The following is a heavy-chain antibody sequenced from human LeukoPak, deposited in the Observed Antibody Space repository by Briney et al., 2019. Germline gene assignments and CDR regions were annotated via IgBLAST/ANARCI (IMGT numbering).Heavy chain of an antibody. J-gene: IGHJ4*02. CDR3: AREGDGDYVAY. V-gene: IGHV4-59*01. D-gene: IGHD2-21*02. CDR2: IFYSGST. CDR1: GGSFSGYY. Sequence: PSETLSLTCAVYGGSFSGYYWSWLRQPPGKGLEWIGYIFYSGSTNYNPSLKSRVTISVDTSKNQFSLKLSSVTAADTAVYYCAREGDGDYVAYWGQGTLVTVSS.